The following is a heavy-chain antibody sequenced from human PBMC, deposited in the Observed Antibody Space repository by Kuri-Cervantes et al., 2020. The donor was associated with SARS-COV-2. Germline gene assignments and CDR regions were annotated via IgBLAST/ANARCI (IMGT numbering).Heavy chain of an antibody. CDR2: INPNSGGT. D-gene: IGHD6-6*01. V-gene: IGHV1-2*04. J-gene: IGHJ4*02. CDR3: ATDFGYSSSSHADY. Sequence: GGSLRLSCKASGYTFTGYYMHWVRQAPGQGLEWMGWINPNSGGTNYAQKFQGWVTMTRDTSISTAYMELSRLRSDDTAVYYCATDFGYSSSSHADYWGQGTLVTVSS. CDR1: GYTFTGYY.